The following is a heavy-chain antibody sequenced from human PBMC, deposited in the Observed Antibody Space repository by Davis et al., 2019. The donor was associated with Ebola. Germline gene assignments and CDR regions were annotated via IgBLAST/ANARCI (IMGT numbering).Heavy chain of an antibody. J-gene: IGHJ5*02. CDR2: IWCDGSST. CDR3: TRDRAYKCFDL. V-gene: IGHV3-33*01. Sequence: PGGSLRLSCTASGFTFSSYALHWVRQAPGKGLEWVAVIWCDGSSTYYADSVKGRFSISRDNSKNTMYLQMNSLRVEDTAIYYCTRDRAYKCFDLWGQGTLVTVSS. CDR1: GFTFSSYA.